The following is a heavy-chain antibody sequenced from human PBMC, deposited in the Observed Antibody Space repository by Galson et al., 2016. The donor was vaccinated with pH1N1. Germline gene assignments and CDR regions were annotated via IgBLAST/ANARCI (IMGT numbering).Heavy chain of an antibody. V-gene: IGHV3-23*01. CDR2: ISRADDT. CDR1: GFTFGTYG. J-gene: IGHJ4*02. Sequence: SLRLSCAASGFTFGTYGMSWVRQAPGKGLEWVSSISRADDTYYADSVKGRFTISRDNSKNSLFLPMSSLRADDTALYYCAKDLCSGASCYTVWEVRDFDYWGPGTLVTVSS. CDR3: AKDLCSGASCYTVWEVRDFDY. D-gene: IGHD2-2*02.